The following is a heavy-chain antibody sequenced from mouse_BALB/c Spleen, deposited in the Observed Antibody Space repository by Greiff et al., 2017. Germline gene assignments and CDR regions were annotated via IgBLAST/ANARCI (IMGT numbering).Heavy chain of an antibody. CDR2: IRSKSNNYAT. J-gene: IGHJ3*01. D-gene: IGHD1-1*01. CDR1: GFTFNTYA. Sequence: EVKLMESGGGLVQPKGSLKLSCAASGFTFNTYAMNWVRQAPGKGLEWVARIRSKSNNYATYYADSVKDRFTISRDDSQSMLYLQMNNLKTEDTAMYYCVRDYGSPWFAYWGQGTLVTVSA. V-gene: IGHV10-1*02. CDR3: VRDYGSPWFAY.